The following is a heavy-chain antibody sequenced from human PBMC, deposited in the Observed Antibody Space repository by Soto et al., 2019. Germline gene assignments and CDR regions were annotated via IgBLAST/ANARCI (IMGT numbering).Heavy chain of an antibody. Sequence: EVQLVESGGGLVQPGGSLRLSCAASGFTFSSYSMNWVRQAPGKGLEWVSYISSSSSTIYYADSVKGRFTISRDNAKNSLFLQKNSLRDEDTAVYYCARSYDVVGAFDIWGQGTMVTVSS. D-gene: IGHD1-26*01. CDR3: ARSYDVVGAFDI. CDR1: GFTFSSYS. J-gene: IGHJ3*02. CDR2: ISSSSSTI. V-gene: IGHV3-48*02.